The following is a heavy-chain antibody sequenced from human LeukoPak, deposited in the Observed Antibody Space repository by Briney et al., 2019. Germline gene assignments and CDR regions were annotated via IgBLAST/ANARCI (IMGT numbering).Heavy chain of an antibody. CDR2: INAYNGNT. CDR1: GYTFTTYG. D-gene: IGHD3-9*01. CDR3: ARDHHDILTGQYEYYYYGMDV. Sequence: GASVKVSCKASGYTFTTYGISWVRQAPGQGLEWMGWINAYNGNTNYAQKLQGRVTMTTDTSTSTAYMELRSLRSDDTAVYYCARDHHDILTGQYEYYYYGMDVWGQGTTVTVSS. V-gene: IGHV1-18*01. J-gene: IGHJ6*02.